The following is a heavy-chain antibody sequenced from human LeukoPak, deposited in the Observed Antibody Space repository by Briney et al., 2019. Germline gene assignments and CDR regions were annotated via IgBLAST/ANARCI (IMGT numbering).Heavy chain of an antibody. V-gene: IGHV4-39*07. J-gene: IGHJ4*02. CDR2: IYNREST. D-gene: IGHD3-10*01. Sequence: SETLSLTCTVSGGSISSGGYYWSWIRQPPGKGLEWIGSIYNRESTYYNPSLKSRVTISVDTSKNQFSLKLSSVTAADTAVYYCARGRRIGYYYGSGSYYLDYWGQGTLVTVSS. CDR1: GGSISSGGYY. CDR3: ARGRRIGYYYGSGSYYLDY.